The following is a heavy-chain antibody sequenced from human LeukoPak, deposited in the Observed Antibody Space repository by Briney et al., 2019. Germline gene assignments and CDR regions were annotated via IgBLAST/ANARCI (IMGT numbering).Heavy chain of an antibody. J-gene: IGHJ4*02. CDR3: ARDQAGPGHWSEIDY. D-gene: IGHD1-14*01. Sequence: GRSLRLSCAASGFTFSSYGMHWVRQAPGKGLEWVAVIWYDGSNKYYADSVKGRFTISRDNSKNTLYLQMNSLRAEDTAVYYCARDQAGPGHWSEIDYWGQGTLVTVSS. V-gene: IGHV3-33*01. CDR2: IWYDGSNK. CDR1: GFTFSSYG.